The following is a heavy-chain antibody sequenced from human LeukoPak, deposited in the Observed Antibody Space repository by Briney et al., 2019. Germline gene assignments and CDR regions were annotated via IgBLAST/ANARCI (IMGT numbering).Heavy chain of an antibody. CDR3: ARERYCSSTSCLNWFDP. CDR2: ISSSSSYI. J-gene: IGHJ5*02. CDR1: GFTFSSYS. Sequence: GGSLRLSCAASGFTFSSYSMNWVRQAPGKGLEWVSSISSSSSYIYYADSVKGRFTISRDNAKNSLYLQMNSLRAEDTAVYHCARERYCSSTSCLNWFDPWGQGTLVTVSS. D-gene: IGHD2-2*01. V-gene: IGHV3-21*01.